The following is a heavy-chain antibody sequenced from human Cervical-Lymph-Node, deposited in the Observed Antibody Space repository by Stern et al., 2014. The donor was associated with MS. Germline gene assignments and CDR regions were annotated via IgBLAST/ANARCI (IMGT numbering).Heavy chain of an antibody. CDR3: ARDQRSGHYNGHYYYYGMDV. CDR2: IYTSGGT. D-gene: IGHD3-22*01. V-gene: IGHV4-4*07. Sequence: QLQLQESGPGLVKPSETLSLTCTVSGGSISSYYWSWIRQPAGKGLEWIGRIYTSGGTNYNPSLKSRVTRSVDTSKNQFSLKVSSVTAADTAVYYCARDQRSGHYNGHYYYYGMDVWGQGTTVTVSS. CDR1: GGSISSYY. J-gene: IGHJ6*02.